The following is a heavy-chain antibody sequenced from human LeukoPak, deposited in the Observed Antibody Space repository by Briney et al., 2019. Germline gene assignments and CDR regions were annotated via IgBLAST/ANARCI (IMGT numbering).Heavy chain of an antibody. CDR3: ARANYGSGSYYDVDY. Sequence: GGSLRLSCAASGFTFSSYWMSWVRQAPGKGLEWVANIKEDGSEKYYVDSVKGRFTTSRDNAKNSLYLQMNSLRAEDTAVYYCARANYGSGSYYDVDYWGQGTLVTVSS. V-gene: IGHV3-7*01. J-gene: IGHJ4*02. CDR1: GFTFSSYW. CDR2: IKEDGSEK. D-gene: IGHD3-10*01.